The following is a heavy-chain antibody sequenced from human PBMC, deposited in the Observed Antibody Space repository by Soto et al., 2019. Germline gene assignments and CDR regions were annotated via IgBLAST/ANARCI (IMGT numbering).Heavy chain of an antibody. Sequence: ASVKVSCKASGYTFTGYYMHWVRQAPGQGLEWMGWINPNSGGTNYAQKFQGWVTMTRDTSISTAYMELSRLRSDDTAVYYCARGVHYYYYGMDVWGQGTTVTVSS. CDR1: GYTFTGYY. J-gene: IGHJ6*02. CDR2: INPNSGGT. CDR3: ARGVHYYYYGMDV. V-gene: IGHV1-2*04.